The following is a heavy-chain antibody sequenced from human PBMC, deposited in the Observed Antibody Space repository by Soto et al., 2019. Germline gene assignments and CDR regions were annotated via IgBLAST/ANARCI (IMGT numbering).Heavy chain of an antibody. CDR2: ITPIFGTA. J-gene: IGHJ6*02. Sequence: QVQLVQSGAEVKKPGSSVKVSCKASGGTFSSYAISWVRQAPGQGLEWMGGITPIFGTANYAQKSQGRVTITADESKSTADMELSSLRSEDTAVYYCASQYCSGGSCLYGMDVWAKGPRSPSP. CDR3: ASQYCSGGSCLYGMDV. V-gene: IGHV1-69*12. D-gene: IGHD2-15*01. CDR1: GGTFSSYA.